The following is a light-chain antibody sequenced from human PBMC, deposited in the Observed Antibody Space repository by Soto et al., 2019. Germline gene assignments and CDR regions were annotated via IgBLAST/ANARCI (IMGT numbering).Light chain of an antibody. V-gene: IGKV1-39*01. CDR2: GAS. J-gene: IGKJ4*01. CDR3: QQSYSFPFT. Sequence: DIQMTQSPSSLSACVGDRVTITCRASQSISDYLNWYYQKPGKAPNLLIYGASSLQSGVPSRFSGGGSGTEFTLTINSLQPEDFATYYCQQSYSFPFTFGGGTKV. CDR1: QSISDY.